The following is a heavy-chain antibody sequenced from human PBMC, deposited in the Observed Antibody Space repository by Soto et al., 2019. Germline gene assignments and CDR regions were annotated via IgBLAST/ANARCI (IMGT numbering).Heavy chain of an antibody. V-gene: IGHV1-69*02. CDR3: ARVLYFCISGNTPDPFYY. CDR1: GGTFSSYT. J-gene: IGHJ1*01. CDR2: IIPILGIA. Sequence: SVKVSCKASGGTFSSYTISWVRQAPGQGLEWMGRIIPILGIANYAQKFQGRVTITADKSTSTAYMELSSLRSEDTAVYYCARVLYFCISGNTPDPFYYWGQGTFVPVSS. D-gene: IGHD1-7*01.